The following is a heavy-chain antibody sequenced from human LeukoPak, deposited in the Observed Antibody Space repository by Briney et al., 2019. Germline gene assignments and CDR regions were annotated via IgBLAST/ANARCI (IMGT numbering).Heavy chain of an antibody. J-gene: IGHJ4*02. Sequence: PGGSLRLSCAASGFIFSDHYMDWVRQAPGKGLEWVGRTRNKVDSYTTEYAASVQGRFTISRDDSKNSLYLQMNSLKTEDTAVYYCAKAHIGFKDRIAVAAVLDYWGQGSLVTVSS. CDR1: GFIFSDHY. CDR3: AKAHIGFKDRIAVAAVLDY. CDR2: TRNKVDSYTT. D-gene: IGHD6-19*01. V-gene: IGHV3-72*01.